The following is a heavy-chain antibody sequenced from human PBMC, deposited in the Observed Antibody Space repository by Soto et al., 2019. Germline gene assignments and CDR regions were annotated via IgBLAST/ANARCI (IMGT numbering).Heavy chain of an antibody. CDR3: ARLQFGEGFDY. V-gene: IGHV4-30-2*01. D-gene: IGHD3-10*01. CDR1: GGSISGGGFS. Sequence: SETLSLTCAVSGGSISGGGFSWSWFRQPPGKGLEWIGYILHTGGTQYNPSLKSRVSMSVDKSKNQFSLHLTSVTAADTAVYYCARLQFGEGFDYWGQGALVTVSS. CDR2: ILHTGGT. J-gene: IGHJ4*02.